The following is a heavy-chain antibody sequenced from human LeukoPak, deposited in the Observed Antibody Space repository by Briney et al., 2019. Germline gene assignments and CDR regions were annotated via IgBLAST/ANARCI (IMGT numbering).Heavy chain of an antibody. J-gene: IGHJ4*02. D-gene: IGHD6-6*01. CDR1: GYTFTGYY. V-gene: IGHV1-18*04. Sequence: ASVKVSCKASGYTFTGYYMHWVRQAPGQGFEWLGWISGHNDNTNYARKIEGRVILTTDRATSTAHMELRSLRPDDTAVYYCARQGYSSSSTADFWGQGTLVTVSS. CDR2: ISGHNDNT. CDR3: ARQGYSSSSTADF.